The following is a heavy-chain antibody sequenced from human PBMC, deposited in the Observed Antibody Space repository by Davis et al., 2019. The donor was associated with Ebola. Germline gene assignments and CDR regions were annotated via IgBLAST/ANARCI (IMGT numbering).Heavy chain of an antibody. CDR2: ISGSGGST. V-gene: IGHV3-23*01. CDR1: GFTFSSYW. J-gene: IGHJ3*02. D-gene: IGHD6-19*01. CDR3: AKAGPRAFDI. Sequence: GESLKISCAASGFTFSSYWMSWVRQAPGKGLEWVSAISGSGGSTYYADSVKGRFTISRDNSKNTLYLQMNSLRAEDTAVYYCAKAGPRAFDIWGQGTMVTVSS.